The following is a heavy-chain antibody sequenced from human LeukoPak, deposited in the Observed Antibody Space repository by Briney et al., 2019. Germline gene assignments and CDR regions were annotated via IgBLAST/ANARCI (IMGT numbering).Heavy chain of an antibody. D-gene: IGHD3-3*01. Sequence: SETLSLTCTVSGGSISTYYWSWIRQPPGKGLEWIGSIYYSGSTYYNPSLKSRVTISVDTSKNQFSLKLSSVTAADTAVYYCARDRGDYDFWSGYYGENYFDYWGQGTLVTVSS. CDR2: IYYSGST. CDR1: GGSISTYY. CDR3: ARDRGDYDFWSGYYGENYFDY. V-gene: IGHV4-39*07. J-gene: IGHJ4*02.